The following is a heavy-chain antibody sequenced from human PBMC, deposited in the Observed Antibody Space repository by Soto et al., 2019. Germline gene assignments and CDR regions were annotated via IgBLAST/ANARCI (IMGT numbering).Heavy chain of an antibody. CDR3: ATPACAATWCSPSHNLDH. CDR1: GGTFVRHV. V-gene: IGHV1-69*09. D-gene: IGHD2-2*01. Sequence: QVQLVQSGAEVKKPESSVKVSCKTSGGTFVRHVISWVRQAPGQGPEWMGKINPLSGISNYAQKCQDRVTFTADTDSSTAYMELSSLRSDDTAVYYCATPACAATWCSPSHNLDHWGQGTLVTVSS. CDR2: INPLSGIS. J-gene: IGHJ4*02.